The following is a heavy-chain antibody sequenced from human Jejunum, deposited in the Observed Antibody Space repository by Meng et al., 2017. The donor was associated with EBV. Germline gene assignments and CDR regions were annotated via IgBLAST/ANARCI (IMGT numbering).Heavy chain of an antibody. V-gene: IGHV4-4*02. J-gene: IGHJ4*02. Sequence: QVQLQESGPGLVKPSGTLSPTCAVSGGSISTDNWCRWVRQPPGKGLEYIGEIHHSGSTKYNPSLKSRVTISVDKSNNHFSLKLSSVTAADTAVYYCARDRGVENYWGQGTLVTVSS. D-gene: IGHD5-24*01. CDR2: IHHSGST. CDR1: GGSISTDNW. CDR3: ARDRGVENY.